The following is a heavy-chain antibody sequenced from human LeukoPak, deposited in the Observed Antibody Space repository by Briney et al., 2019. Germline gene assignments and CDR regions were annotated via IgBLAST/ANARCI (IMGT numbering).Heavy chain of an antibody. Sequence: GASVKVSCKASGYTFPSYGISWVRQAPGQGLEWMGWISAYNGNTNYAQKLQGRVTMTTDTSTSTAYMELRSLRSDDTAVYYCARSPPPWPGVRGLMRSPYYFDYWGQGTLVTVSS. CDR3: ARSPPPWPGVRGLMRSPYYFDY. CDR2: ISAYNGNT. D-gene: IGHD3-10*01. CDR1: GYTFPSYG. J-gene: IGHJ4*02. V-gene: IGHV1-18*01.